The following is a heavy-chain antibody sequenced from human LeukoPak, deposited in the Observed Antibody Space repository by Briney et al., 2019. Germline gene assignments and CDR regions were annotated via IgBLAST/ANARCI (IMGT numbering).Heavy chain of an antibody. Sequence: SETLSLTCTVSGGSISSGGYYWSWIRQHPGKGLEWLGYTSYSGSTYYNPSLKSRLTISVDTSKNQFSLRLSSVTAADTAVYYCARDRSDCSGYYALTYWGQGSLVTVSS. J-gene: IGHJ4*02. D-gene: IGHD3-22*01. V-gene: IGHV4-31*03. CDR1: GGSISSGGYY. CDR2: TSYSGST. CDR3: ARDRSDCSGYYALTY.